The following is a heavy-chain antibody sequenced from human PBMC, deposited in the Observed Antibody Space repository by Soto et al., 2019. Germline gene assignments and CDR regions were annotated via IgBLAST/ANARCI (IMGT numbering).Heavy chain of an antibody. CDR2: ISSSSSYI. CDR3: ARLSSSYVFDY. V-gene: IGHV3-21*01. D-gene: IGHD6-13*01. J-gene: IGHJ4*02. Sequence: PGGSLILSCAASGFTFSSYSMNWVRQAPGKGLEWVSSISSSSSYIYYADSVKGRFTISRDNAKNSLYLQMNSLRAEDTAVYYCARLSSSYVFDYWGQGTLVTVSS. CDR1: GFTFSSYS.